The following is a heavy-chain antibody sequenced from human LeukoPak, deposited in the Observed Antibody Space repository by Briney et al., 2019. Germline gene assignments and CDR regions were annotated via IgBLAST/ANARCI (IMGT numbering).Heavy chain of an antibody. V-gene: IGHV3-21*01. Sequence: GGSLRLSCAASGFTFSSYTMNWVRQAPGKGLEWLSSISRSSSHRYYADSVKGRFTISRDNARNSVDLHLKSLRAEDTAVYYCATLMVGPTDPHDYWGQGTQVSVSS. CDR1: GFTFSSYT. CDR3: ATLMVGPTDPHDY. D-gene: IGHD1-26*01. J-gene: IGHJ4*02. CDR2: ISRSSSHR.